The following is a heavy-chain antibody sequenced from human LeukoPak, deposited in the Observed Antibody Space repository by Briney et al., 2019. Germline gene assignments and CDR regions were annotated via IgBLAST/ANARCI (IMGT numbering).Heavy chain of an antibody. D-gene: IGHD5-24*01. J-gene: IGHJ6*03. CDR2: IIPIFGTA. CDR3: ARTVAGRWLQYDYYYYYMDV. CDR1: GGTFSSYA. Sequence: ASVKVSCKGSGGTFSSYAISWARQAPGQGLEWMGGIIPIFGTANYAQKFQGRVTITADESTSTAYMELSSLRSEDTAVYYCARTVAGRWLQYDYYYYYMDVWGKGTTVTISS. V-gene: IGHV1-69*13.